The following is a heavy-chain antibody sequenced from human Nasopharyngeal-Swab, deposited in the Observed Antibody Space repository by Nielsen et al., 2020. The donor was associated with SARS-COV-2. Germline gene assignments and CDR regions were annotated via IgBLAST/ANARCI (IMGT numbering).Heavy chain of an antibody. CDR2: IYYSGRT. V-gene: IGHV4-59*08. D-gene: IGHD3-22*01. Sequence: ESLKISCTVSGGSISSYYWSWIRQPPGKGLEWIGYIYYSGRTNSNPSLKSRVTISVDTSKNQFSLKLSSVTAADTAVYYCATQRLDYYYDSSGYYSNWFDPWGQGTLVTVSS. CDR3: ATQRLDYYYDSSGYYSNWFDP. CDR1: GGSISSYY. J-gene: IGHJ5*02.